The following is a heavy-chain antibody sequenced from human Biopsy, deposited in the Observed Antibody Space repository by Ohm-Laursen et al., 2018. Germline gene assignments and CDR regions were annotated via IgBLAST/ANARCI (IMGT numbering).Heavy chain of an antibody. CDR2: IDGSGSST. Sequence: ETLSLTCTASGFTFSSYAMTWVRQAPGKGLEWVSGIDGSGSSTYYADSVKGRFTISRDNSKNRLYLQMNSLRGEDTAVYYCAKQGATILSSFDSWGQGTLVTVS. V-gene: IGHV3-23*05. D-gene: IGHD3-9*01. CDR1: GFTFSSYA. J-gene: IGHJ5*01. CDR3: AKQGATILSSFDS.